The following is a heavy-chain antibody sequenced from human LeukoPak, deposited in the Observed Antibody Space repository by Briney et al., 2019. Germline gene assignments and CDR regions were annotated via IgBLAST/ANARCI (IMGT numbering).Heavy chain of an antibody. CDR2: INHSGST. V-gene: IGHV4-34*01. Sequence: SETLSPTCAVYGGSFSGYYRSWIRQPPGKGLEWIGEINHSGSTNYNPSLKSRVTISVDTSKNQFSLKLSSVTAADTAVYYCARVGGSGNWFDPWGQGTLVTVSS. CDR3: ARVGGSGNWFDP. D-gene: IGHD2-15*01. J-gene: IGHJ5*02. CDR1: GGSFSGYY.